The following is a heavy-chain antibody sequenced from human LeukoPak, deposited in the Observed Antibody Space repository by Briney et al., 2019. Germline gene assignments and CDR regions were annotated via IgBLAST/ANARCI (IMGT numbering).Heavy chain of an antibody. CDR1: GFTFSTYS. V-gene: IGHV3-48*01. D-gene: IGHD3-16*01. Sequence: PGGSLGLSCAASGFTFSTYSMNWVRQAPGKGLEWVSYISSSSGTIYYADSVKGRFTISRDNAKNSLYLQMNSLRAEDTALYYCARRSEFGVLYYMDVWGKGTTVTVSS. CDR2: ISSSSGTI. J-gene: IGHJ6*03. CDR3: ARRSEFGVLYYMDV.